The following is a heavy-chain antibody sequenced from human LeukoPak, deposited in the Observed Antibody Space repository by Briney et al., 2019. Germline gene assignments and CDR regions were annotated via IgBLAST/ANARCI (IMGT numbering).Heavy chain of an antibody. CDR2: IYYSGST. V-gene: IGHV4-31*03. CDR1: GDSIGSSGYY. Sequence: SETLSLTCTVSGDSIGSSGYYLSWIRQHPGKGLEWIGYIYYSGSTSYNPSLKSRVIISVDTSKNQFSLKLSSVTAADTAVYYCARGLYFDYWGQGILVTVSS. D-gene: IGHD2-2*02. J-gene: IGHJ4*02. CDR3: ARGLYFDY.